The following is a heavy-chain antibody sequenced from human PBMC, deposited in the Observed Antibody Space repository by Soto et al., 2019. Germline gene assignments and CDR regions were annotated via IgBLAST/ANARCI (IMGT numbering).Heavy chain of an antibody. CDR3: ATLAQALP. J-gene: IGHJ4*02. V-gene: IGHV3-30*03. CDR2: ISYDGSNK. D-gene: IGHD2-21*02. Sequence: QVQLVESGGGVVQPGRSLRLSCAASGFTFSSYGMHWVRQAPGKGLEWVAVISYDGSNKYYADSVKGRFTISRDNSKNTLYLQMNSLRAEDTAVYYCATLAQALPWGQGTLVTVSS. CDR1: GFTFSSYG.